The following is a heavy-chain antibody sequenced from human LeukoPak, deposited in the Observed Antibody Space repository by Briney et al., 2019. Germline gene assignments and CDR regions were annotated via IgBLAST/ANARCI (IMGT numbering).Heavy chain of an antibody. D-gene: IGHD3-22*01. CDR2: ISGSGGST. Sequence: PGGSRLSCAASGFTFSSYAMSWVRQAPGKGLEWVSAISGSGGSTYYADSVKGRFTISRDNSKNTLYLQMNSLRAEDTAVYYCAKDPAYYYDSSGLFDYWGQGTLVTVSS. CDR3: AKDPAYYYDSSGLFDY. V-gene: IGHV3-23*01. J-gene: IGHJ4*02. CDR1: GFTFSSYA.